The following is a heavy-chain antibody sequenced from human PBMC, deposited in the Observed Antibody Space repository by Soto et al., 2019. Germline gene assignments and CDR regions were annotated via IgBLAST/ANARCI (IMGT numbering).Heavy chain of an antibody. CDR2: IYYSGTS. Sequence: SETLSLTCTVSGGSVNSGSYYWSWIRQPPGKGLEWIGYIYYSGTSNYNPSLKSRVIISVDTSKNQFSLKLSSVTAADTAVYYCARSVLLWSIMRPGMDVWGQGTTVTVS. CDR1: GGSVNSGSYY. CDR3: ARSVLLWSIMRPGMDV. J-gene: IGHJ6*02. D-gene: IGHD3-10*01. V-gene: IGHV4-61*01.